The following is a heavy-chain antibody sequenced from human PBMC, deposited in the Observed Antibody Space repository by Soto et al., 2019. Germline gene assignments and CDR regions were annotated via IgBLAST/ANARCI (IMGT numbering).Heavy chain of an antibody. V-gene: IGHV3-64*01. Sequence: EVQLAESGGGMVQPGGSLRLSCVASGFTFSSYDMHWVRQAPGKGLEYVSSISSNGGITYYGNSVKGRFTISRDNSKNTVYLQMGSLSAEDMAVYYCVRRVSGNYDYWGQGTLVTVSS. D-gene: IGHD1-7*01. J-gene: IGHJ4*02. CDR1: GFTFSSYD. CDR2: ISSNGGIT. CDR3: VRRVSGNYDY.